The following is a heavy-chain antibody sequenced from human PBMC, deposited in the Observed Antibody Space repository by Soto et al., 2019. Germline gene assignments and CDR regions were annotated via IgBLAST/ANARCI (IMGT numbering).Heavy chain of an antibody. CDR1: GYTFTSYS. D-gene: IGHD2-15*01. CDR2: INAGNGNT. V-gene: IGHV1-3*01. J-gene: IGHJ4*01. CDR3: ARTLGYCSGGSCYLMKLADY. Sequence: ASGKVSCKASGYTFTSYSMHWVRQAPGQRLEWMGWINAGNGNTKYSQKFQGRVTITRDTSASTAYMELSSLRSEDTAVYYCARTLGYCSGGSCYLMKLADYWGQGTLVTVSS.